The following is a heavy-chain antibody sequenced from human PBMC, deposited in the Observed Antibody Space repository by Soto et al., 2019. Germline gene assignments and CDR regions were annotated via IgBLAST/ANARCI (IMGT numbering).Heavy chain of an antibody. CDR1: GFTFSSYT. D-gene: IGHD2-2*01. CDR2: ISSSSSFI. J-gene: IGHJ6*02. V-gene: IGHV3-21*01. CDR3: ARDLCSSTSCYYYYGMDV. Sequence: EVQLVESGGGLVKPGGSLRLSCAASGFTFSSYTMIWVRQAPGKGLEWVSSISSSSSFIYYADSVKGRFTISRDNAKNSLYLQMNSLRAEDTAVYSCARDLCSSTSCYYYYGMDVWGQGTTVTVSS.